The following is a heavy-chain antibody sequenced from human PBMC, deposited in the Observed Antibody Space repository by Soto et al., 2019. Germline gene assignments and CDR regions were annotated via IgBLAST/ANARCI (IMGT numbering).Heavy chain of an antibody. CDR2: ISGSGGTT. CDR1: GFTFSSFS. CDR3: AKYGRDSGAWKADY. J-gene: IGHJ4*02. D-gene: IGHD6-19*01. V-gene: IGHV3-23*01. Sequence: EVELLESGGGLVQPGGSLRLSCAASGFTFSSFSMTWVRQAPGKGLEWVSAISGSGGTTYYADSVKDRFTISRDNSKSTLCLQMHSLRAEDTAVYYCAKYGRDSGAWKADYWGQGTLVTVSS.